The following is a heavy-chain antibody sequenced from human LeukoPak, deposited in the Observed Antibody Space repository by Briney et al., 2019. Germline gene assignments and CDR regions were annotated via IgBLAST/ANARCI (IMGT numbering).Heavy chain of an antibody. D-gene: IGHD1-26*01. Sequence: GGSLRLSCAASGFIFSNYWMHWVRQAPGKGLVWVSRINGDGSTTNYADSVKGRFTISRDNAKNTLYLQMNSLRAEDTAVYYCATPRGSGSYLAFDYWGQGTLVTVSS. CDR2: INGDGSTT. V-gene: IGHV3-74*01. J-gene: IGHJ4*02. CDR1: GFIFSNYW. CDR3: ATPRGSGSYLAFDY.